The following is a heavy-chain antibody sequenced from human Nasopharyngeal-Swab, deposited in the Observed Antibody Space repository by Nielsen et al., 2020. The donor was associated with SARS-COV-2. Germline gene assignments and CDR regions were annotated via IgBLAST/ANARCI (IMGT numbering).Heavy chain of an antibody. CDR3: ASLWFGENLDY. J-gene: IGHJ4*02. CDR1: GFTFSSYG. D-gene: IGHD3-10*01. Sequence: GESLKISCAASGFTFSSYGMHWVRQAPGKGLEWVAVIWYDGSNKYYADSVKGRFTISRDNSKNTLYLQMNSLRAEDTAVYYCASLWFGENLDYWGQGTLVTVSS. CDR2: IWYDGSNK. V-gene: IGHV3-33*01.